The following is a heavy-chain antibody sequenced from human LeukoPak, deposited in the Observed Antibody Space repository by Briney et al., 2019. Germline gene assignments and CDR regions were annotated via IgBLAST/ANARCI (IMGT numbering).Heavy chain of an antibody. D-gene: IGHD3-22*01. J-gene: IGHJ3*02. Sequence: ASVKVSCKASGYTFTGYYMHWVRQAPGQGLEWMGRINPNSGGTNYAQKFQGRVTITTDESTSTAYMELSSLRSEDTAVYYCARRAPYYYDSSGHDAFDIWGQGTMVTVSS. V-gene: IGHV1-2*06. CDR1: GYTFTGYY. CDR2: INPNSGGT. CDR3: ARRAPYYYDSSGHDAFDI.